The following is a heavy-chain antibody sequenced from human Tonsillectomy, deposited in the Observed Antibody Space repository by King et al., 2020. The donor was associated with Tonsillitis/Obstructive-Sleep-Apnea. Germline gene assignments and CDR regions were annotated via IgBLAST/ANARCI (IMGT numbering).Heavy chain of an antibody. CDR1: GFTFSNAW. D-gene: IGHD3-3*01. V-gene: IGHV3-15*07. J-gene: IGHJ3*02. CDR2: IKSKTDGGTT. Sequence: VQLVQSGGGLVKPGGSLRLSCAASGFTFSNAWMNWVRQAPGKGLEWVGRIKSKTDGGTTDYAAPVKGRFTISRDDSKNTLYLQMNSLKTEDTAVYYCMRGVATYYDFWSGYYSDAFDIWGQGTMVTVSS. CDR3: MRGVATYYDFWSGYYSDAFDI.